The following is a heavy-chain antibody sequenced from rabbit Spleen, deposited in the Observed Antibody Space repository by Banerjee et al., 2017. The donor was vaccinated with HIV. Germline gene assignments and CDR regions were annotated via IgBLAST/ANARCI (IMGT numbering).Heavy chain of an antibody. Sequence: EQLEESGGGLVQPEGSLTLTCKASGVSLHDKDVMCWVRQAPVKGLEWIACINIVTGKSVYARWAKGRFTISKTSSTTVTLQMTSLTDADTATYFCARGGYGGHIYAMGLWGPGTLVTVS. V-gene: IGHV1S45*01. CDR1: GVSLHDKDV. CDR3: ARGGYGGHIYAMGL. J-gene: IGHJ4*01. CDR2: INIVTGKS. D-gene: IGHD4-2*01.